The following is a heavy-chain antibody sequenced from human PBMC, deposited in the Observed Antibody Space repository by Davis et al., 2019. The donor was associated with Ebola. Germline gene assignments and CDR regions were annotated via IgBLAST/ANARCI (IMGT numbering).Heavy chain of an antibody. D-gene: IGHD6-19*01. CDR2: TYPGDPDT. CDR3: ARPRQWLVSEAFEI. J-gene: IGHJ3*02. V-gene: IGHV5-51*01. CDR1: GYHSPAYW. Sequence: GGPLRPSCQAPGYHSPAYWTGWVRPLPGKGLEWMGTTYPGDPDTRYSPSFQGQVTISVDKSINTAYLQWSSLKASDTAMYYCARPRQWLVSEAFEIWGQGTMVTVSS.